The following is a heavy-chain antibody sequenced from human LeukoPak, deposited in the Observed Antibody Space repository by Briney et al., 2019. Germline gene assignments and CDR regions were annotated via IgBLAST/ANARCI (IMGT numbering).Heavy chain of an antibody. CDR2: INHSGST. V-gene: IGHV4-4*02. J-gene: IGHJ4*02. CDR1: GFTFNNTW. Sequence: GSLRLSCAASGFTFNNTWMTWVRQAPGKGLEWIGEINHSGSTNYNPSLKSRVTISVDTSKNQFSLKLSSVTAADTAVYYCARGKSDRLPGSYYNARSVHFDYWGQGTLVTVSS. D-gene: IGHD3-10*01. CDR3: ARGKSDRLPGSYYNARSVHFDY.